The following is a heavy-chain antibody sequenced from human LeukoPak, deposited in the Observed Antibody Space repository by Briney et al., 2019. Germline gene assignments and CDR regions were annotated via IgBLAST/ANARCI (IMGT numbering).Heavy chain of an antibody. D-gene: IGHD3-22*01. Sequence: ASVKVSCKASGYTFTSYDINWVRQATGQGLEWMGWMNPNSGNTGYAQKFQGRVTMTRNTSISTAYMELSSLRSEDTAVYYCARHEPSYYYDSSGYWGNPYYYYGMDVWGQGTTVTVSS. J-gene: IGHJ6*02. CDR2: MNPNSGNT. CDR3: ARHEPSYYYDSSGYWGNPYYYYGMDV. CDR1: GYTFTSYD. V-gene: IGHV1-8*01.